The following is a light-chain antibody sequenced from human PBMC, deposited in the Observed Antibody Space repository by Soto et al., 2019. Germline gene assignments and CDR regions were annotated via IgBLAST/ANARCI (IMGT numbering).Light chain of an antibody. CDR1: QTVSSSY. CDR3: QQYGSSGT. Sequence: EFVFAQSPGTVSLSPGERATLSCRASQTVSSSYLAWYQQKPGQAPRLLIYGASNRATGIPDRFSGSGSGTDFTLTISRLEPEDFAVYYCQQYGSSGTFGQGTKVDIK. CDR2: GAS. J-gene: IGKJ1*01. V-gene: IGKV3-20*01.